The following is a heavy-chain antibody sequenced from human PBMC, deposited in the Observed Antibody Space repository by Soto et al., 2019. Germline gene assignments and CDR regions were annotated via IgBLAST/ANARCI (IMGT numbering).Heavy chain of an antibody. Sequence: EVQLVESGGGLVQPGGSLRLSCAASGFTFSNYWMYWVRQAPGKGLAWVSRINSDGSVSSYADSVKGRLTISRVNVKNTLYLQMNSLRAEDTAVYYCARGDCVGGPCYSLAGSFYYYMDVWGKGTTVTVS. D-gene: IGHD2-15*01. CDR1: GFTFSNYW. CDR2: INSDGSVS. J-gene: IGHJ6*03. CDR3: ARGDCVGGPCYSLAGSFYYYMDV. V-gene: IGHV3-74*01.